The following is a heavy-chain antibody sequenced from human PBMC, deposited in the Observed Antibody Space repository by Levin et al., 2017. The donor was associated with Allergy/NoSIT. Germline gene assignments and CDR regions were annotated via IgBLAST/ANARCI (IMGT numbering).Heavy chain of an antibody. D-gene: IGHD3-10*01. CDR3: ARGTGSTGLDG. V-gene: IGHV6-1*01. CDR1: GDTVSSITFA. Sequence: SETLSLTCAISGDTVSSITFAWNWIRLSPSRGLEWLGRTYYRSRWSTDYSPSVKSRIIIDADTSRNQFSLQLNSVTPEDTAIYYCARGTGSTGLDGWGQGTTVTVSS. J-gene: IGHJ6*02. CDR2: TYYRSRWST.